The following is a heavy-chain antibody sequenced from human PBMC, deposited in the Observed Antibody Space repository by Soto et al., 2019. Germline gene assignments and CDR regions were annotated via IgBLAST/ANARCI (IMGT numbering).Heavy chain of an antibody. J-gene: IGHJ6*02. CDR3: ARGQATGRGMDV. D-gene: IGHD1-26*01. CDR1: GGSFSGYY. V-gene: IGHV4-34*01. Sequence: TSETLSLTCAVYGGSFSGYYWSWIRQPPGKGLEWIGEINHSGSTNYNPSLKSRVTISVDTSKNQFSLKLSSVTAADTAVYYCARGQATGRGMDVWGQGTTVTVSS. CDR2: INHSGST.